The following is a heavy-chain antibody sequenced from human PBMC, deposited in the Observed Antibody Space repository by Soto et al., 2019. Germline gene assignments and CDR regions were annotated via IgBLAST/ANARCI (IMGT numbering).Heavy chain of an antibody. J-gene: IGHJ3*02. CDR1: GFTFSGYS. D-gene: IGHD2-15*01. CDR3: ARMVLGDIVVVVAAKGGLDAFDI. CDR2: ISSSSSTI. V-gene: IGHV3-48*01. Sequence: GGSLRLSCAASGFTFSGYSMNWVRQAPGKGLEWVSYISSSSSTIYYADSVKGRFTISRDNAKNSLYLQMNSLRAEDTAVYYCARMVLGDIVVVVAAKGGLDAFDIWGQGTMVTVSS.